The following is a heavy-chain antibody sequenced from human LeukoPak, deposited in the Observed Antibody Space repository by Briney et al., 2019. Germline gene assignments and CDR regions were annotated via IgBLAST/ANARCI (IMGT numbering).Heavy chain of an antibody. CDR1: GFSFSSYT. CDR2: ISSRSTYI. J-gene: IGHJ4*02. Sequence: GGSLRLSCAASGFSFSSYTMNWVRQAPGKGLEWVSSISSRSTYIYYADSLKGRFTISRDNAKNSLYLQMNSLRAEDTAVYFCARVGLPAYSNGGLENWGQGTLVTVSS. CDR3: ARVGLPAYSNGGLEN. D-gene: IGHD6-19*01. V-gene: IGHV3-21*01.